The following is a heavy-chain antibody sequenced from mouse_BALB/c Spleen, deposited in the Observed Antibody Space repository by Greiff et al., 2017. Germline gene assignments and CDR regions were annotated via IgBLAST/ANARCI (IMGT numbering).Heavy chain of an antibody. V-gene: IGHV3-2*02. CDR2: ISYSGST. CDR3: ARQWLLRKDNWDGADY. Sequence: EVQLQQSGPGLVKPSQSLSLTCTVTGYSITSDYAWNWIRQFPGNKLEWMGYISYSGSTSYNPSLKSRISITRDTSKNQFFLQLNSVTTEDTATYYCARQWLLRKDNWDGADYWGQGTTLTVSS. CDR1: GYSITSDYA. D-gene: IGHD2-3*01. J-gene: IGHJ2*01.